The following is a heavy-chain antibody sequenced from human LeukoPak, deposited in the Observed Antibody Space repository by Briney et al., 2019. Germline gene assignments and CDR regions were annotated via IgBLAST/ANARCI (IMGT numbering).Heavy chain of an antibody. CDR2: IEQDGREK. V-gene: IGHV3-7*02. J-gene: IGHJ4*02. D-gene: IGHD6-13*01. CDR1: GFTLSTYW. CDR3: ARATIAAAGRALDY. Sequence: GGSLRLSCAASGFTLSTYWMSWVRQAPGKGLEWVANIEQDGREKYFLDSVKGRFTISRDNAKNSLYLQMSSLRAEDTAVYYCARATIAAAGRALDYWGQGTLVTVSS.